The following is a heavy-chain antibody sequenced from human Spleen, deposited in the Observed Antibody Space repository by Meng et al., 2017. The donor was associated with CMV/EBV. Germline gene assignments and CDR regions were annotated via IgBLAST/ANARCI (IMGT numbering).Heavy chain of an antibody. J-gene: IGHJ4*02. CDR2: INDIGTT. D-gene: IGHD2-15*01. Sequence: SLSDYYWNWIRQAPGKGLEWIGEINDIGTTFYNPSLKSRVPLSLDTSSNQFSLKLDSVNAADTAIYYCARGREKCRGGSCYSVRWTYWGQGTLVTVSS. V-gene: IGHV4-34*01. CDR3: ARGREKCRGGSCYSVRWTY. CDR1: SLSDYY.